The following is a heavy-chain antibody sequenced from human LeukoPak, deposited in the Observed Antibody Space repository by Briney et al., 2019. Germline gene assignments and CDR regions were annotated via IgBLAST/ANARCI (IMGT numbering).Heavy chain of an antibody. D-gene: IGHD2-15*01. J-gene: IGHJ4*02. V-gene: IGHV4-38-2*02. CDR3: ARPRCSGGSCYFDY. CDR1: GYSISSGYY. Sequence: SETLSLTCTVSGYSISSGYYWGWIRQPPGKGLEWIGSIYHSGSTYYNPSLKSRVTISVDKSKNQFSLKLSSVTAADTAVYYCARPRCSGGSCYFDYWGQGTLVTVSS. CDR2: IYHSGST.